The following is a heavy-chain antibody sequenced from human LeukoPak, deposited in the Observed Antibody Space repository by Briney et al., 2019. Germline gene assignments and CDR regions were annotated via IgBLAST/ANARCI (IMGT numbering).Heavy chain of an antibody. CDR1: GYTFTSYG. V-gene: IGHV1-18*01. Sequence: ASAKVSCKASGYTFTSYGISWVRQAPGQGLEWMGWISAYNGNTNYAQKLQGRVTMTTDTSTSTAYMELRSLRSDDTAVYYCARVDGIVVVPAAQFDYWGQGTLVTVSS. D-gene: IGHD2-2*01. J-gene: IGHJ4*02. CDR3: ARVDGIVVVPAAQFDY. CDR2: ISAYNGNT.